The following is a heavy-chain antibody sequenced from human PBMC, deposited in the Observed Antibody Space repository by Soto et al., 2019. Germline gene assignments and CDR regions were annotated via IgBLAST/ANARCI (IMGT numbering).Heavy chain of an antibody. Sequence: PGESLKISCQGSGYSFTSYWIGWVRQMPGKGLEWMGIIYPGDSDTRYSPSFQGQVTISADKSISTAYLQWSSLKASDTAMYYCARAPGYCSSTSCRPTYGMDVWGQGTTVTVSS. CDR2: IYPGDSDT. V-gene: IGHV5-51*01. CDR1: GYSFTSYW. D-gene: IGHD2-2*03. CDR3: ARAPGYCSSTSCRPTYGMDV. J-gene: IGHJ6*02.